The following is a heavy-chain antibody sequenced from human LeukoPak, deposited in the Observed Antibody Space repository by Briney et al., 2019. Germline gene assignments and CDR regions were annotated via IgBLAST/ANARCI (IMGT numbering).Heavy chain of an antibody. CDR1: GGSMSSYY. CDR3: ARVGLEWGYSYYNWFDP. CDR2: IYTSGST. D-gene: IGHD5-18*01. Sequence: SETLSLTCTVSGGSMSSYYWSWIRQPAGKGLEWIGRIYTSGSTNYNPSLKSRVTMSVDTSKNQFSLKLSSVTAADTAVYYCARVGLEWGYSYYNWFDPWGQGALVTVSS. V-gene: IGHV4-4*07. J-gene: IGHJ5*02.